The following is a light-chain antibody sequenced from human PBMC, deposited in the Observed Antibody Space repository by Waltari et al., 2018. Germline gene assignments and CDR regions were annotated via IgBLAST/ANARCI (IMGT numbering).Light chain of an antibody. CDR1: SLRTYY. CDR2: GKN. V-gene: IGLV3-19*01. CDR3: NSRDMSGEVV. J-gene: IGLJ2*01. Sequence: SSELSQDPAVSVALGQTVRITCQGDSLRTYYASWSRQKPGQSPVLLIYGKNNRPSVIPDRSSASSSGNTASLTITGARAEDEANYYCNSRDMSGEVVFGGGTKLTVL.